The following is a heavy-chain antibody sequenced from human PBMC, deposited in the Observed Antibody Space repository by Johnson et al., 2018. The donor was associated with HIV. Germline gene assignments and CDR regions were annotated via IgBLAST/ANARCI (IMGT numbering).Heavy chain of an antibody. CDR3: ARGPWAFDI. V-gene: IGHV3-13*01. CDR2: IGTAGDT. CDR1: GFTVSSNY. J-gene: IGHJ3*02. Sequence: VQLVESGGDLIQPGGSLRLSCAASGFTVSSNYMSWVRQAPGKGLEWVSAIGTAGDTYYPGSVKGRFTISRENAKNSLYLQMNSLRAGDTAVYYCARGPWAFDIWGQGTKVTVSS.